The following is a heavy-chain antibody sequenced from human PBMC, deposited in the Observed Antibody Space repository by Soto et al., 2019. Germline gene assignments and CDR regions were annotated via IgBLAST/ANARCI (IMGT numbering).Heavy chain of an antibody. CDR3: ARDKITGLFDY. Sequence: QVQLQQWGAGLLKPSETLSLTCAVYGGSFSGYYWTWIRQPPGTGLEWIGEINHSGSTNYNPSLKRRVTISVDTSKNQFSLKLTSVTAADTAVYYCARDKITGLFDYWGQGTLVTVCS. CDR2: INHSGST. V-gene: IGHV4-34*01. D-gene: IGHD2-8*02. CDR1: GGSFSGYY. J-gene: IGHJ4*02.